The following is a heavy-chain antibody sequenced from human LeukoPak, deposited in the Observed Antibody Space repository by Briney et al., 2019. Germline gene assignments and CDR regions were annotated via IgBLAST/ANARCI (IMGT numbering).Heavy chain of an antibody. CDR3: ARDPGIAAVGPFDY. Sequence: GGSLRLSCTASGFTFGSYPMHWVRQAPGKGLEWVTIMSHDGNNKYYADSVKGRFTISRDNSKNTLYLQMNSLRAEDTAVYYCARDPGIAAVGPFDYWGQGTLVTVSS. J-gene: IGHJ4*02. D-gene: IGHD6-13*01. CDR2: MSHDGNNK. CDR1: GFTFGSYP. V-gene: IGHV3-30-3*01.